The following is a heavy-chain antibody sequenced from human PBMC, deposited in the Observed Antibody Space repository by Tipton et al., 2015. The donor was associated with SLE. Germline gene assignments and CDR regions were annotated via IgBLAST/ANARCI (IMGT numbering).Heavy chain of an antibody. CDR3: ASRGGGN. V-gene: IGHV4-59*12. CDR1: GGSITSYF. J-gene: IGHJ4*02. CDR2: IYYTGST. D-gene: IGHD3-16*01. Sequence: TLSLTCTVSGGSITSYFWTWIRQPPGKGLEWIGYIYYTGSTNYNPSLESRVTISLDASKNQLSLSLNSLTAADTAVHYCASRGGGNWGQGTLVSVSS.